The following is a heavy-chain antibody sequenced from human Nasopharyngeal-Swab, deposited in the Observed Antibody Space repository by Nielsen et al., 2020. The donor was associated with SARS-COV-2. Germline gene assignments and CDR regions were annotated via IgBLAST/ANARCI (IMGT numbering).Heavy chain of an antibody. Sequence: GESLKISCAASGFTFSSYAMHWVRQAPGKGLEWVAVISYDGSNKYYADSVKGRFTISRDNSKNTLYLQMNSLRAEDTAVYYCARAHSGSYFGAFDIWGQGTRVTVSS. J-gene: IGHJ3*02. CDR1: GFTFSSYA. V-gene: IGHV3-30*04. D-gene: IGHD1-26*01. CDR2: ISYDGSNK. CDR3: ARAHSGSYFGAFDI.